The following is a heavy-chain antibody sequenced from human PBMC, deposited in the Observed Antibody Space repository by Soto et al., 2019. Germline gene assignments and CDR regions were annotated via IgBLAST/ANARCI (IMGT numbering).Heavy chain of an antibody. CDR1: GFTFSSYS. D-gene: IGHD4-4*01. Sequence: EVQLVESVGGLVKPGGSLRLSCAASGFTFSSYSMNWVRQAPGKGLEWVSSISSSSSYIYYADSVKGRFTISRDNAKNSVYLQMNSLRAEDTAVYFCAREVAEVTTDNWFDPWGEGTLVTVCS. CDR2: ISSSSSYI. V-gene: IGHV3-21*01. CDR3: AREVAEVTTDNWFDP. J-gene: IGHJ5*02.